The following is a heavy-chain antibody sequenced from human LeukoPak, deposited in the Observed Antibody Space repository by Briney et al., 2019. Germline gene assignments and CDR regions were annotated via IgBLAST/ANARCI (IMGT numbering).Heavy chain of an antibody. J-gene: IGHJ3*02. Sequence: SETLSLTCTVSGGPINSYYWTWIRQPPGKGLEWIGYIYHSGSTNYNPSLKSRVTISLDTSKNQFSLKLTSVTAADTAIYYCARVGGMTTINNAAFDIWGQGTMVTVSS. CDR1: GGPINSYY. D-gene: IGHD5-24*01. V-gene: IGHV4-59*01. CDR3: ARVGGMTTINNAAFDI. CDR2: IYHSGST.